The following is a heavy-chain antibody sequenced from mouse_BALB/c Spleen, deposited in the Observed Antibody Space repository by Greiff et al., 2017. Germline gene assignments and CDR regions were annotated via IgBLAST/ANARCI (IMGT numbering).Heavy chain of an antibody. CDR2: IFPGTGTT. CDR3: ARSGAVRAMDY. CDR1: GYTFTSYW. J-gene: IGHJ4*01. Sequence: VQGVESGAELVKPGASVKLSCKTSGYTFTSYWIQWVKQRPGQGLGWIGEIFPGTGTTYYNEKFKGKATLTIDTSSSTAYMQLSSLTSEDSAVYFCARSGAVRAMDYWGQGTSVTVSS. D-gene: IGHD2-2*01. V-gene: IGHV1S132*01.